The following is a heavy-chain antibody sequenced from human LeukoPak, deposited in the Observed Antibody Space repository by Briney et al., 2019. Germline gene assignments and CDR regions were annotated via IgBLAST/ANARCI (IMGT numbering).Heavy chain of an antibody. CDR3: ARGTYYDSSGYQY. Sequence: GGSLRLSCAASGFTFEDFGMTWVRQAPGKGLEWVSGISWNSGSIGYADSVKGRFTISRDNAKNSLYLQMNSLRAEDTAVYYCARGTYYDSSGYQYWGQGTLVTVSS. V-gene: IGHV3-9*01. D-gene: IGHD3-22*01. CDR1: GFTFEDFG. J-gene: IGHJ4*02. CDR2: ISWNSGSI.